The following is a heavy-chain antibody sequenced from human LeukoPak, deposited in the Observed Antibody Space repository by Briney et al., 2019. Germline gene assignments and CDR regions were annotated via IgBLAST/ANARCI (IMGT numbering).Heavy chain of an antibody. J-gene: IGHJ3*02. D-gene: IGHD2-2*01. CDR1: GGTFSSYA. CDR3: ASPYCSSTSCYRIDAFDI. Sequence: GASVKVSCKASGGTFSSYAISWVRQAPGQGLEWMGGIIPIFGTANYAQKFQGRVTITADESTSTAYMELSSLRSEDTAVYYCASPYCSSTSCYRIDAFDIWGQGTMVTVSS. CDR2: IIPIFGTA. V-gene: IGHV1-69*13.